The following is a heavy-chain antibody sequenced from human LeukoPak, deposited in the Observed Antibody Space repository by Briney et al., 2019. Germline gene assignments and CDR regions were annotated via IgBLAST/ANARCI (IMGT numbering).Heavy chain of an antibody. Sequence: GGSLRLSCAASGFTFSSYAMSWVCQAPGKGLEWVSAISGSGGSTYYADSVKGRFTISRDNSKNTLYLQMNSLRAEDTAVYYCAKDSDYYGSGSYFDYWGQGTLVTVSS. CDR3: AKDSDYYGSGSYFDY. V-gene: IGHV3-23*01. CDR1: GFTFSSYA. J-gene: IGHJ4*02. CDR2: ISGSGGST. D-gene: IGHD3-10*01.